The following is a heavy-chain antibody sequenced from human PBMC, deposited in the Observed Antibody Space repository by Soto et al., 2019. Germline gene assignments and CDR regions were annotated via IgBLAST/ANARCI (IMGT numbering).Heavy chain of an antibody. Sequence: GGSLRLSCAASGFTFSSYSMNWVRQAPGRGLEWVSYITTSSNTIYYADSVRGRFTISRDTSKNTLYLQMSSLRVEDTAVYYCARDPGGYPLGIFNIWGQGTRVTVSS. CDR2: ITTSSNTI. V-gene: IGHV3-48*01. CDR1: GFTFSSYS. CDR3: ARDPGGYPLGIFNI. D-gene: IGHD2-8*02. J-gene: IGHJ3*02.